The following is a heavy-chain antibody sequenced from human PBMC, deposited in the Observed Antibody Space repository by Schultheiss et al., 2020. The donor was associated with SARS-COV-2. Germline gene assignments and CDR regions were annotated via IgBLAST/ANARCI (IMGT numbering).Heavy chain of an antibody. CDR2: IKQDGSEK. V-gene: IGHV3-7*01. CDR1: GFTFSSYE. CDR3: ATQESSSWYFFDY. J-gene: IGHJ4*02. D-gene: IGHD6-13*01. Sequence: GGSLRLSCAASGFTFSSYEMNWVRQAPGKGLEWVANIKQDGSEKYYADSVNGRFTISRDNSKNTLYLQMNSLRAEDTAVYYCATQESSSWYFFDYWGQGTLVTVSS.